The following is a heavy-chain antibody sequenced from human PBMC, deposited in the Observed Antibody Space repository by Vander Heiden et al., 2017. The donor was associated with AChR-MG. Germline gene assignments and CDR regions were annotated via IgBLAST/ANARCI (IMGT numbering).Heavy chain of an antibody. D-gene: IGHD3-3*01. CDR2: ISDSGGRT. CDR3: AKDRFHDFWSGYSAFDY. V-gene: IGHV3-23*01. J-gene: IGHJ4*02. CDR1: AFTFSSYA. Sequence: EVQVLESGGGLVQPGGSLRLSCAASAFTFSSYAMTWVRQVPGKGLEWVSTISDSGGRTYYADSVKGRFTISRDNSKNTLFMQMNSLRVEDTAVYYCAKDRFHDFWSGYSAFDYGGQGTLVTVSS.